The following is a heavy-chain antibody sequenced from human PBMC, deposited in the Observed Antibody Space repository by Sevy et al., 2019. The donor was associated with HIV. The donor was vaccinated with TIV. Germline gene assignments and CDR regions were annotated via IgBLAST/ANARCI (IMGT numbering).Heavy chain of an antibody. D-gene: IGHD3-10*01. Sequence: GGSLRLSCAASGFTFRSYGMHWVRQAPGKGLEWVAFIRYDGSTKYYADSVKGRFTISKDNSKNTLYLQMNSLRGDDTSLYYCAKGPGMVQGALLIDDIWGQGTMVTVSS. CDR3: AKGPGMVQGALLIDDI. J-gene: IGHJ3*02. CDR2: IRYDGSTK. CDR1: GFTFRSYG. V-gene: IGHV3-30*02.